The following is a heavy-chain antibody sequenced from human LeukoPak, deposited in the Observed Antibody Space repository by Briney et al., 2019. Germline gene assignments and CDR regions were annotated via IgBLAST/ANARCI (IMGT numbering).Heavy chain of an antibody. V-gene: IGHV3-23*01. J-gene: IGHJ4*02. CDR2: ISDSGRYT. D-gene: IGHD3-22*01. CDR3: AKDQNYESSGYYGGFDC. Sequence: GGSLRLSCAASGFSFSNYAMSWVRQAPGKGLEWVSAISDSGRYTFYTDSVKGRFTVSRDNSKNTLNLQMNSLRAEDTALYYCAKDQNYESSGYYGGFDCWGQGTLVTVSS. CDR1: GFSFSNYA.